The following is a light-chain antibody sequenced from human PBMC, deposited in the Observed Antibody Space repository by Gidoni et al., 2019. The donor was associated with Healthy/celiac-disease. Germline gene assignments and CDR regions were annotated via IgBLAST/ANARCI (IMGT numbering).Light chain of an antibody. CDR3: QQYYSTPPT. CDR1: QSVLYSSNNKNY. Sequence: DIVMTQSPDSLALSLGERATINCKSSQSVLYSSNNKNYLAWYQQKPGQPPKLLIYWASTRESGVHDRFSGSGSGTDFTLTSSSLQAEDVAVYYCQQYYSTPPTFGQGTKVEIK. J-gene: IGKJ1*01. CDR2: WAS. V-gene: IGKV4-1*01.